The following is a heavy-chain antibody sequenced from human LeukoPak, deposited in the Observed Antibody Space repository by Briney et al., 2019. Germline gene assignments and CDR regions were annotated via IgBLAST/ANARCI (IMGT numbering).Heavy chain of an antibody. Sequence: PSETLSLTCTVSGGSISSSSYYWGWIRQPPGKGLEWIGSMYYGGSTYYHPSLKSRVTISVDTSKNQFSLKLSSVTAADTAVYYCARVTGWRVNWFDPWGQGTLVSVSS. CDR2: MYYGGST. V-gene: IGHV4-39*07. D-gene: IGHD3-3*01. CDR1: GGSISSSSYY. J-gene: IGHJ5*02. CDR3: ARVTGWRVNWFDP.